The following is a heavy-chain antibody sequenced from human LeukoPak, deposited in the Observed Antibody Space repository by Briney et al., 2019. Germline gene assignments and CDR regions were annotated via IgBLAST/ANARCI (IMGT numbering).Heavy chain of an antibody. CDR2: VSYSGRT. Sequence: SETLRLTCAVYGGSFSGYYWSWIRQPPGKGLECIGYVSYSGRTNHNPSLKSRVTISADTSKNQFSLKLTSVTAADTAVYYCARHERGADNSDDWGQASLVTVSS. V-gene: IGHV4-59*08. CDR3: ARHERGADNSDD. J-gene: IGHJ4*02. CDR1: GGSFSGYY. D-gene: IGHD2-15*01.